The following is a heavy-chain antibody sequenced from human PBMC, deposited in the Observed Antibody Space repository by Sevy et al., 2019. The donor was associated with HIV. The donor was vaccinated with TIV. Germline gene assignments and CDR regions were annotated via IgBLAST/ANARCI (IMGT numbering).Heavy chain of an antibody. CDR1: GFTFSSYA. CDR2: ISGSVNST. V-gene: IGHV3-23*01. J-gene: IGHJ4*02. D-gene: IGHD3-22*01. CDR3: AKKYDTSGYYFDY. Sequence: GGSLRLSCAVSGFTFSSYAMNWVRQAPGKGLERVSSISGSVNSTYYADSVKGRFTISRDNSKNTLYLQMNSLRAEDTAVYYCAKKYDTSGYYFDYWGQGTLVTVSS.